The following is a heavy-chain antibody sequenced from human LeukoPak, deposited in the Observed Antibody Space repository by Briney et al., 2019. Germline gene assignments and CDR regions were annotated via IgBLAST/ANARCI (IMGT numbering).Heavy chain of an antibody. J-gene: IGHJ4*02. CDR2: IYYGGST. D-gene: IGHD3-3*01. CDR1: GGSISSGDYY. V-gene: IGHV4-30-4*08. Sequence: ASETLSLTCTVSGGSISSGDYYWSWIRQPPGKGLEWIGYIYYGGSTYYNPSLKSRVTISVDTSKNQFSLKLSSVTAADTAVYYCASSITIFGVAENFDYWGQGTLVTVSS. CDR3: ASSITIFGVAENFDY.